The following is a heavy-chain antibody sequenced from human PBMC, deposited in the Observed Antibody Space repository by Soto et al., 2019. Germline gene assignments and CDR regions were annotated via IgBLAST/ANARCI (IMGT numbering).Heavy chain of an antibody. Sequence: QVQLQESGPGLVKPSENLSLTCTVSGGSISNGHDYWTWIRQHPGKGLEWIGYIYYSGHTYYNPSRASRLTMSVHTPKNQFSLKLSSVTAANTAVYYCARDRGDTPMVPGFYSGMDVWGQGTTVIVSS. CDR2: IYYSGHT. CDR1: GGSISNGHDY. V-gene: IGHV4-31*03. CDR3: ARDRGDTPMVPGFYSGMDV. J-gene: IGHJ6*02. D-gene: IGHD5-18*01.